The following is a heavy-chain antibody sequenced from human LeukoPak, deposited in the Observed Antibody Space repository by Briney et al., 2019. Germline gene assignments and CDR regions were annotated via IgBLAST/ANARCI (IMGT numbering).Heavy chain of an antibody. D-gene: IGHD5-18*01. Sequence: GGSLRLSCAASGFTVRSNYMSWVRQAPGKGLEWVSVIYSGGSTYYADSVKGRFTISRDNSKNTLYLQMNSLRAEDTAVYYCAREDPRYSYGPWGYWGQGTLVTVSS. J-gene: IGHJ4*02. CDR2: IYSGGST. CDR1: GFTVRSNY. CDR3: AREDPRYSYGPWGY. V-gene: IGHV3-53*01.